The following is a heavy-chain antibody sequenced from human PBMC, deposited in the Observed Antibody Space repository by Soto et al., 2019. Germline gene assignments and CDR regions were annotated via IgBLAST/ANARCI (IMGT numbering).Heavy chain of an antibody. CDR3: AKEGGNHYYYYAMDV. CDR1: GDSVSSNSAA. J-gene: IGHJ6*02. V-gene: IGHV6-1*01. D-gene: IGHD1-26*01. Sequence: SQTLSLTCAISGDSVSSNSAAWSWIRQSPSRGLEWLGRTFYRSKWYNDYAVSVKGRITINPDTSKNLFSLQLNSVTPEGTAVYYCAKEGGNHYYYYAMDVWGQGTTVTVSS. CDR2: TFYRSKWYN.